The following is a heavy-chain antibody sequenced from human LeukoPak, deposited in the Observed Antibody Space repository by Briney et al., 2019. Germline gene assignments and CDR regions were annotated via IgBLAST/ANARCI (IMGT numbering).Heavy chain of an antibody. Sequence: GGSLRLSCAASGFTFSSYAMSWVRQAPGKGLEWVSAISGSGGSTYYADSVKGRFTISRDNSKNTLYLQMNSLRAEDTAVYYCAKGDVEYYYDSSVGGDYWGQGTLVTVSS. CDR1: GFTFSSYA. D-gene: IGHD3-22*01. J-gene: IGHJ4*02. CDR2: ISGSGGST. CDR3: AKGDVEYYYDSSVGGDY. V-gene: IGHV3-23*01.